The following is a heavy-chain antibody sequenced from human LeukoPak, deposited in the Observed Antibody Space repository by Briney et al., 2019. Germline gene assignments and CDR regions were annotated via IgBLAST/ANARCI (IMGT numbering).Heavy chain of an antibody. D-gene: IGHD6-13*01. J-gene: IGHJ4*02. CDR3: ARVISSSWYLAIDF. CDR1: GYTFTGYY. Sequence: ASVKVSCKASGYTFTGYYMHWVRQAPGQGLEWMGWINPNSGGTNYAQRFQGWVTMTRDTSISTAYMELSRLRSDDTAVYYCARVISSSWYLAIDFWGLGTLVTVSS. CDR2: INPNSGGT. V-gene: IGHV1-2*04.